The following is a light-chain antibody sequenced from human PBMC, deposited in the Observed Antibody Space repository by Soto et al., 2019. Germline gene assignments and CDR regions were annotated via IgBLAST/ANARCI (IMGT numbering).Light chain of an antibody. Sequence: EIVLTQSPGTLSLSPGERATLSCRASQSVSSSYLAWYQQKPGQAPRLLIYGASSRATGIPARFSGSGSGTDFTLTISSLDPEDVAVYYCQQRSIWPRNTFGLGTRLEIK. J-gene: IGKJ5*01. V-gene: IGKV3D-20*02. CDR1: QSVSSSY. CDR3: QQRSIWPRNT. CDR2: GAS.